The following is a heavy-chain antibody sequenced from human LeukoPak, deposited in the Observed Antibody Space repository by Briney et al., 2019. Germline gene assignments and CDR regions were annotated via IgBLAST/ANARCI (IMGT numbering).Heavy chain of an antibody. D-gene: IGHD3-3*01. CDR3: ARENFWSGYPDY. V-gene: IGHV4-31*03. CDR1: GGSISSGGYY. Sequence: SQTLSLTCTVSGGSISSGGYYWSWIRQHPGKGLEWIGYIYYSGSTYYNPSLKSRVTISVDTSKNQFSLRLSSVTAADTAVYYCARENFWSGYPDYWGQGTLVTVSS. CDR2: IYYSGST. J-gene: IGHJ4*02.